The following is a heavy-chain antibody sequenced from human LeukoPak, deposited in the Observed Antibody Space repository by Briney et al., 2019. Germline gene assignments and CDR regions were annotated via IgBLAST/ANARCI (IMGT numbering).Heavy chain of an antibody. CDR2: IWYDGSNK. Sequence: GRSLRPSCAASGFIFSSYGMHWVRQAPGKGLEWVAVIWYDGSNKYYADSVKGRFTISRDNSKNTLYLQMNSLRAEDTAVYYCARDSSGWLSPHYGMDVWGRGTTVTVSS. D-gene: IGHD5-12*01. J-gene: IGHJ6*02. CDR3: ARDSSGWLSPHYGMDV. CDR1: GFIFSSYG. V-gene: IGHV3-33*01.